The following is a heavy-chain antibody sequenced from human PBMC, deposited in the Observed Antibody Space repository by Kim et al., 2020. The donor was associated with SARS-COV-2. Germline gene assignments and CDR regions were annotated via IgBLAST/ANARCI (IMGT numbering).Heavy chain of an antibody. J-gene: IGHJ4*02. CDR2: INPYSGDT. CDR1: GYTFTDYD. Sequence: ASVKVSCKTSGYTFTDYDIHWVRQAPGQGLEWMGWINPYSGDTTYAQKFQGRVTMTRDTSISTPYVELSSLRSDDTAVYYCARSAHFWSGHYLDFWGQGTLITV. CDR3: ARSAHFWSGHYLDF. V-gene: IGHV1-2*02. D-gene: IGHD3-3*01.